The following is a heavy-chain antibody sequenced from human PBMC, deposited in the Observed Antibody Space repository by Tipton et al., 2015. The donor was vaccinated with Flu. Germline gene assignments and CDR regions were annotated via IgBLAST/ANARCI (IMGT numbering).Heavy chain of an antibody. D-gene: IGHD2-2*01. Sequence: QLVQSGAEVKKPGASVKVSCKASGYRFANYGISWVRQAPGQGLEWIGWINANNGNPNYAQRLRGRVAMTTDTSTSTVYMELRSLKSDDTAIYYCARDGIGVVPRATGMDVWGQGSTVTVSS. CDR2: INANNGNP. V-gene: IGHV1-18*01. CDR1: GYRFANYG. CDR3: ARDGIGVVPRATGMDV. J-gene: IGHJ6*02.